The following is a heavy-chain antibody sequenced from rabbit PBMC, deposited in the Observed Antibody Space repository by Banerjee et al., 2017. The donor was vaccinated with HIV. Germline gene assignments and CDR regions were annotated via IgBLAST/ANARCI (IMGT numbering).Heavy chain of an antibody. CDR1: GIDFSDYYY. Sequence: QQQLEESGGGLVKPGGTLTLTCKASGIDFSDYYYMCWVRQAPGKGLEWIACIGTGSTYYASWAKGRFTISKTSSTTVTLQMTSLTAADTATYFCARTDGAAYARFKLWGQGTLVTVS. D-gene: IGHD6-1*01. V-gene: IGHV1S45*01. J-gene: IGHJ4*01. CDR2: IGTGST. CDR3: ARTDGAAYARFKL.